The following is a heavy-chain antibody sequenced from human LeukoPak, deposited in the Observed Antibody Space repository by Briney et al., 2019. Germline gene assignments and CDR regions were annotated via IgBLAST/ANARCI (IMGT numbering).Heavy chain of an antibody. CDR3: ARLSAVAGHVDY. CDR1: GDSVSSNSAA. CDR2: TYYRSKWYN. J-gene: IGHJ4*02. V-gene: IGHV6-1*01. Sequence: SQTLSLTCAISGDSVSSNSAAWNWIRQSPSRGLEWLGRTYYRSKWYNDYAVSVKSRITINPDTSKNQFSLKLSSVTAADTAVYYCARLSAVAGHVDYWGQGTLVTVSS. D-gene: IGHD6-19*01.